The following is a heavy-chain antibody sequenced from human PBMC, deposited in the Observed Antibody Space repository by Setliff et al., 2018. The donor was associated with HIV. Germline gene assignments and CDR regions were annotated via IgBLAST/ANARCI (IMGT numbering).Heavy chain of an antibody. CDR1: GGIFNNNA. D-gene: IGHD3-10*01. Sequence: SVKVSCKASGGIFNNNAINWVRQAPGQGLEWMGRIIPIFGMANYARKFQGRVTITADRSTGTAYLELSSLTYDDTAIYYCARAEFLGPESDFDIWGQGTMVTV. J-gene: IGHJ3*02. CDR3: ARAEFLGPESDFDI. CDR2: IIPIFGMA. V-gene: IGHV1-69*04.